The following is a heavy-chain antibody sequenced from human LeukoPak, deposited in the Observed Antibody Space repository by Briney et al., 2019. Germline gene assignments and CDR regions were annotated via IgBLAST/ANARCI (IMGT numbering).Heavy chain of an antibody. CDR1: GGSVSSYY. V-gene: IGHV4-59*08. J-gene: IGHJ4*02. D-gene: IGHD6-19*01. Sequence: PSETLSLTCTVSGGSVSSYYWTWIRQPPGKGLEWIGYIYYTGATSYNPSLKSRVTISVDTSKKQFSLKLTSVTAADTAVYYCARYGGSGWVIDNWGQGTLVTVSS. CDR2: IYYTGAT. CDR3: ARYGGSGWVIDN.